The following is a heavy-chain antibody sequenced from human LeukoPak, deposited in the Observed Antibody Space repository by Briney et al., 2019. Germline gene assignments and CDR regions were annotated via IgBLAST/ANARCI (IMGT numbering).Heavy chain of an antibody. J-gene: IGHJ4*02. CDR3: VRGAPFDY. Sequence: PGGSLRLSCAASGFTFSTYWMHWVRQAPEKGLVWVSRINSDGTSTSYADSVKGRFTISRDNAKNMLYLQMNSLRVDDTAVYYCVRGAPFDYWDQGPLVTVSS. CDR1: GFTFSTYW. CDR2: INSDGTST. D-gene: IGHD1-26*01. V-gene: IGHV3-74*01.